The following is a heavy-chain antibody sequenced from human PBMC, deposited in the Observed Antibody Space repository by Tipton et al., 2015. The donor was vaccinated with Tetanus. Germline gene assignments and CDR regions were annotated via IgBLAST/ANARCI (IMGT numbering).Heavy chain of an antibody. V-gene: IGHV3-21*01. CDR1: GFTLSRYT. J-gene: IGHJ4*02. CDR2: ISSSSRYI. Sequence: SLRLSCAASGFTLSRYTLNWVRQAPGKGLEWASSISSSSRYIYCADSVKGRFTISRDNAKNSLYLQMISLRAEDTAVYSCARGMAEASNCGGDCYSDYWGQGTLVTVSS. D-gene: IGHD2-21*02. CDR3: ARGMAEASNCGGDCYSDY.